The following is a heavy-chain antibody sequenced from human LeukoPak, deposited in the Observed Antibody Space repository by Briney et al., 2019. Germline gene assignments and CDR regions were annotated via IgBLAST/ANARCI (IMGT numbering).Heavy chain of an antibody. CDR3: ARDITRYYDSSGYAY. D-gene: IGHD3-22*01. CDR2: ISNSSSYI. V-gene: IGHV3-21*01. J-gene: IGHJ4*02. Sequence: GGSLRLSCAASGFTFSSDSMNWVRQAPGKGLEWVASISNSSSYIYYADSVKGRFTISRDNAKNSLYLQMNSLRAEDTAVYYCARDITRYYDSSGYAYCGQATLVTVSS. CDR1: GFTFSSDS.